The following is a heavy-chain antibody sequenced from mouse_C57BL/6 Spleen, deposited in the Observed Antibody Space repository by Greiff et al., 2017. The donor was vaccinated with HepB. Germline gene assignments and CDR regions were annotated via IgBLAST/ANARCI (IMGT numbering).Heavy chain of an antibody. V-gene: IGHV3-6*01. D-gene: IGHD2-12*01. J-gene: IGHJ3*01. Sequence: VQLKESGPGLVKPSQSLSLTCSVTGYSITSGYYWNWIRQFPGNKLEWMGYISYDGSNNYNPSLKNRISITRDTSKNQFFLKLNSVTTEDTATYYCAIYSSAWFAYWGQGTLVTVSA. CDR1: GYSITSGYY. CDR2: ISYDGSN. CDR3: AIYSSAWFAY.